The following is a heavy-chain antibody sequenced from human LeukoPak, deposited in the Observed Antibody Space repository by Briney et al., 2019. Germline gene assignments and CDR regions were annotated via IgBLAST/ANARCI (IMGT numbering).Heavy chain of an antibody. V-gene: IGHV4-34*01. Sequence: SETLSLTCAVYGGSFSGYYWSWNRQPPGKGLEWIGEINHSGSTNYNPSLKSRVTISVDTSKNQFSLKLSSVTAADTAVYYCARGGYYDSSGYYAYWGQGTLVTVSS. J-gene: IGHJ4*02. CDR1: GGSFSGYY. D-gene: IGHD3-22*01. CDR3: ARGGYYDSSGYYAY. CDR2: INHSGST.